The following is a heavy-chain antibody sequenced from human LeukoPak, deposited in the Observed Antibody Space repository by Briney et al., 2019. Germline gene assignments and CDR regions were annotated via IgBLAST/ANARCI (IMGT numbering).Heavy chain of an antibody. CDR3: ARSLGASPGGAFDI. CDR2: IYTGDSDT. CDR1: GFIFSNYW. V-gene: IGHV5-51*01. D-gene: IGHD3-16*01. Sequence: GESLKISCQGSGFIFSNYWIAWVRQMPGKGLEWLGIIYTGDSDTRYSPSFEGQVTISVDKSFRTAYLQRTTLKASDTAMYFCARSLGASPGGAFDIWGRGTMVIVSS. J-gene: IGHJ3*02.